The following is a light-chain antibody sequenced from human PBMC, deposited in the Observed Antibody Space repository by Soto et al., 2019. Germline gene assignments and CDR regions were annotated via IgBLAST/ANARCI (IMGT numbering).Light chain of an antibody. CDR3: QQRSNWLIT. Sequence: EIVLTQSPGTLSLSPGERATLSCRASQSVSSYLAWYQQKPGQAPRLLIYDASNRATGIPARFSGSGSGTDFTLTISSLEPEDFAVYYCQQRSNWLITFGQGTRLEN. CDR1: QSVSSY. CDR2: DAS. V-gene: IGKV3-11*01. J-gene: IGKJ5*01.